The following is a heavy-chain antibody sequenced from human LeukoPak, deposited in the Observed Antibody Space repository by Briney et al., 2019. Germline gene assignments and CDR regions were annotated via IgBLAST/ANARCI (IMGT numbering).Heavy chain of an antibody. CDR3: ASSIAAAGPFDY. CDR1: GGSISSYY. CDR2: IYYSGST. Sequence: SETLSLTCTVSGGSISSYYWSWIRRPPGKGLEWIGYIYYSGSTNYNPSLKGRVTISVDTSKNQFSLKLSSVTAADTAVYYCASSIAAAGPFDYWGQGTLVTVSS. D-gene: IGHD6-13*01. J-gene: IGHJ4*02. V-gene: IGHV4-59*08.